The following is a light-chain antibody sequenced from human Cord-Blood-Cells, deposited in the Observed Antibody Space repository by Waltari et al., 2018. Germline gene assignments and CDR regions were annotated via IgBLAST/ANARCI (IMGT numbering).Light chain of an antibody. CDR1: LGIRNY. Sequence: DIQMTQSPSSLSASVGDRVTITCRPRLGIRNYLAWYQQKPVKVPTLLIYAAATLQSGVRSRFSGRGAGTDFSLTISSLQPEDVATYYCQKYNSAPVTCGQGTRLEIK. V-gene: IGKV1-27*01. CDR3: QKYNSAPVT. J-gene: IGKJ5*01. CDR2: AAA.